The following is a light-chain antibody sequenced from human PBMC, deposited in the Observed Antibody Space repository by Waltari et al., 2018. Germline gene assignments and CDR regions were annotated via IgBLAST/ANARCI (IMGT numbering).Light chain of an antibody. Sequence: EILLTQSPGTLSLSPGERATLSCRASQSISRFLAWYQQKPGQAPRLLIYDASTRATGIPDRFSGSGSGTDFSLTISRLEPEDIAVYYCQKYGSLTETFGKGTKVEIK. CDR2: DAS. CDR3: QKYGSLTET. J-gene: IGKJ1*01. CDR1: QSISRF. V-gene: IGKV3-20*01.